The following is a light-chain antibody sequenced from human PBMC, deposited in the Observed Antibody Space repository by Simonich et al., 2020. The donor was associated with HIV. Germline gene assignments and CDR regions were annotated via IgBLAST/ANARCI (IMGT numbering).Light chain of an antibody. CDR3: QQYNNWPRT. Sequence: EIVMTQSPATLSVSPGERATLSCRASQSVSSNLAWYQPKPGQAPRLLIYGASTRATGIPARFSGSGSETEFTLTISSLQSEDVAVYYCQQYNNWPRTFGPGTKVDIK. CDR1: QSVSSN. V-gene: IGKV3-15*01. J-gene: IGKJ3*01. CDR2: GAS.